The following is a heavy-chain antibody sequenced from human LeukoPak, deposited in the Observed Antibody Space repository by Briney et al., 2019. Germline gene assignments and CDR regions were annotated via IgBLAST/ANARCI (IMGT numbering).Heavy chain of an antibody. CDR3: ATGGYSSGWYAGDYFDY. CDR1: GYTLTELS. CDR2: FDPEDGET. J-gene: IGHJ4*02. Sequence: ASVKVSCKVSGYTLTELSMHWVRQAPGKGLEWMGGFDPEDGETIYAQKFQGRVTMTEDTSTDTAYMELSSLRSEDTAVYYCATGGYSSGWYAGDYFDYWGQGTLVTVSS. D-gene: IGHD6-19*01. V-gene: IGHV1-24*01.